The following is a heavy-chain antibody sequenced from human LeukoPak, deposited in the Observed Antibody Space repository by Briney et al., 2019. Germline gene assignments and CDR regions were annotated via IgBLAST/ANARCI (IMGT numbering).Heavy chain of an antibody. V-gene: IGHV3-7*01. CDR3: ATSHDSSGNN. CDR2: INQDGGAK. D-gene: IGHD3-22*01. J-gene: IGHJ4*02. CDR1: GFTFSSYW. Sequence: GGSLRLSCAASGFTFSSYWMTWVRQAPGKGLEWVGNINQDGGAKFSVDSVKGRFTISRDNARNSLYLQMNNLRVEDTGIYYCATSHDSSGNNWGQGTLVTVSS.